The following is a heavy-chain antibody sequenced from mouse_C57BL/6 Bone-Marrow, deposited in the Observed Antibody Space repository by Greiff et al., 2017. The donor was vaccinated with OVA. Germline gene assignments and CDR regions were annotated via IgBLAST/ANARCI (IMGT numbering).Heavy chain of an antibody. CDR1: GYTFTDYY. Sequence: EVQLQQSGPVLVKPGASVKMSCKASGYTFTDYYMNWVKQSHGKSLEWIGVINPYNGGTSYNQKFKGKATLTVDKSSSTAYMELNSLTSEDSAVYYCARLYVTRAMDYWGQGTSVTVSS. V-gene: IGHV1-19*01. D-gene: IGHD2-10*02. J-gene: IGHJ4*01. CDR3: ARLYVTRAMDY. CDR2: INPYNGGT.